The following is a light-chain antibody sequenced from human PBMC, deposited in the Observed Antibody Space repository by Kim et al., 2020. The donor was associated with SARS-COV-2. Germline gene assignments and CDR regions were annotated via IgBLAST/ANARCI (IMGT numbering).Light chain of an antibody. J-gene: IGKJ1*01. CDR1: QDISNN. CDR3: QKYNSAPWT. Sequence: DIQMTQSPSSLSASVGDRVTITCRASQDISNNLAWYQQKPGKVPKLLIYAASALQLGVPSRFSGSGSGTDFTLTVTSLQPEDVATYYCQKYNSAPWTFGQGTKVEIK. CDR2: AAS. V-gene: IGKV1-27*01.